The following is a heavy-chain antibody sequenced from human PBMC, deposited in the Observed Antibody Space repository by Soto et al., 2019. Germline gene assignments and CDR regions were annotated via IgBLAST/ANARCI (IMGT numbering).Heavy chain of an antibody. D-gene: IGHD3-22*01. Sequence: ASVRGACPAAGGRYSSYAISWGRQAPGQGLEWMGGIIPIFGTANYAQEFQGRVTMTEDTSTSTAYMELSSLTSEDTAVYYCAKGRDNRSGYRFNCFDPWGQGSLVTVSS. CDR1: GGRYSSYA. CDR2: IIPIFGTA. V-gene: IGHV1-69*06. CDR3: AKGRDNRSGYRFNCFDP. J-gene: IGHJ5*02.